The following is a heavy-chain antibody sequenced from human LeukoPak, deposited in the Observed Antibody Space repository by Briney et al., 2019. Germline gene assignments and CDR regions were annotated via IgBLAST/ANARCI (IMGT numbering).Heavy chain of an antibody. CDR1: GFSFSSHW. J-gene: IGHJ4*02. CDR2: ISDDGSYT. Sequence: GGSLRLSCAASGFSFSSHWVHWVRQAPGKGLVWVSRISDDGSYTSNVDSVKGRFTISRDNAKNSLYLQMSSLRDEDTAVYYCAREPDYYDSSGYYYFDYWGQGTLVTVSS. V-gene: IGHV3-74*01. CDR3: AREPDYYDSSGYYYFDY. D-gene: IGHD3-22*01.